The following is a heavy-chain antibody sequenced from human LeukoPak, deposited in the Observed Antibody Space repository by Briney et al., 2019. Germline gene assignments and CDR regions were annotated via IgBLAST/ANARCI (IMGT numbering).Heavy chain of an antibody. Sequence: GGSLRLSCVLSGFTFTSAPMNWVRQAPGKGLEWVSTSGTDGDTYYADSVKGRFTISRDNSKNTVHLQMTSLRVEDTAVYYCATKTPGNYPYDYWGQGTLVFVSP. D-gene: IGHD3-22*01. CDR2: SGTDGDT. V-gene: IGHV3-23*01. J-gene: IGHJ4*02. CDR1: GFTFTSAP. CDR3: ATKTPGNYPYDY.